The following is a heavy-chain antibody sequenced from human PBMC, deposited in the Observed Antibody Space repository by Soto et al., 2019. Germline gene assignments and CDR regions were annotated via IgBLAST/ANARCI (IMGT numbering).Heavy chain of an antibody. Sequence: QVQLVQSGAAVKKPGSSVKVSCKASGGTFSSYAISWVRQAPGQGLEWMGGIIPIFGTANYAQKFQGSVTITADDSTSTAYMERSSLRSDDTAVYYCARDLVVTWLGDAFDIWGQGRMVTVSS. CDR3: ARDLVVTWLGDAFDI. CDR2: IIPIFGTA. V-gene: IGHV1-69*12. J-gene: IGHJ3*02. D-gene: IGHD2-21*02. CDR1: GGTFSSYA.